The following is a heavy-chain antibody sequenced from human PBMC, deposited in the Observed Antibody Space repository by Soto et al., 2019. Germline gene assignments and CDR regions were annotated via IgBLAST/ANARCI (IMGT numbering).Heavy chain of an antibody. Sequence: ASVKVSCKASGCPFTSYGISWVRQAPGQGLEWMGWISAYNGNTNYAQKLQGRVTMTTDTSTSTAYMELRSLRSDDTAVYYCASHSRDGYNGLDYWGQGTLVTVSS. J-gene: IGHJ4*02. D-gene: IGHD5-12*01. V-gene: IGHV1-18*04. CDR2: ISAYNGNT. CDR1: GCPFTSYG. CDR3: ASHSRDGYNGLDY.